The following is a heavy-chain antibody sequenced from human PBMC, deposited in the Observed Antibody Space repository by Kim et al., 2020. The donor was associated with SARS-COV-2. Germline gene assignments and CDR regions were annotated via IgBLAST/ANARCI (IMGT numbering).Heavy chain of an antibody. CDR2: IYYSGST. D-gene: IGHD6-19*01. J-gene: IGHJ6*01. V-gene: IGHV4-39*01. CDR1: GGSISSSSYY. CDR3: ESLARRISGWYYYDYG. Sequence: SETLSLTCTVSGGSISSSSYYWGWIRQPPGKGLEWIGSIYYSGSTYYNPSLKSRVTISVDTSKNQFSLKLSSVTAADTAVYYCESLARRISGWYYYDYG.